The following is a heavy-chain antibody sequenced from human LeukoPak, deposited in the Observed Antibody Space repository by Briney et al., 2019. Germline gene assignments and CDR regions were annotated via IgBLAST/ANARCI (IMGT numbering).Heavy chain of an antibody. CDR3: ASPLGGN. V-gene: IGHV4-59*08. D-gene: IGHD3-16*01. CDR1: GGSISSYY. CDR2: IYYSGST. Sequence: SETLSLTCTVSGGSISSYYWSWLRQPPGKGLEWIGYIYYSGSTNYNPSLKSRVTISVDTSKNQFSLKLSSVTAADTAVYYCASPLGGNWGQGTLVTVSS. J-gene: IGHJ4*02.